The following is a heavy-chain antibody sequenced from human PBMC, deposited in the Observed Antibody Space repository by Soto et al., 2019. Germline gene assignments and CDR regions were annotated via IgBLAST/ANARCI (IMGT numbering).Heavy chain of an antibody. Sequence: SVKVSCKASGGTFSSYAISWVRQAPGQGLEWMGGIIPIFGTANYAQKFQGRVTITADESTSTAYMELSSLRSEDTAVYYCARQLSSGWYPSTYYYYYYGMDVWGQGTTVTVSS. J-gene: IGHJ6*02. CDR3: ARQLSSGWYPSTYYYYYYGMDV. V-gene: IGHV1-69*13. CDR1: GGTFSSYA. CDR2: IIPIFGTA. D-gene: IGHD6-19*01.